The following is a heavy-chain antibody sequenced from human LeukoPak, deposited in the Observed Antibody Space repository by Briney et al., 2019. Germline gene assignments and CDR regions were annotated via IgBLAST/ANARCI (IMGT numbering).Heavy chain of an antibody. CDR3: AKDAYCSGGSCYPNFDY. J-gene: IGHJ4*02. V-gene: IGHV3-23*01. CDR1: GFTFSSYA. Sequence: GGSLRLSCAASGFTFSSYAMSWVRRAPGKGLEWVSXXXXXGGSTYYADSVKGRFTISRDNSKNTLYLQMNSLRAEDTAVYYCAKDAYCSGGSCYPNFDYWGQGTLVTVSS. CDR2: XXXXGGST. D-gene: IGHD2-15*01.